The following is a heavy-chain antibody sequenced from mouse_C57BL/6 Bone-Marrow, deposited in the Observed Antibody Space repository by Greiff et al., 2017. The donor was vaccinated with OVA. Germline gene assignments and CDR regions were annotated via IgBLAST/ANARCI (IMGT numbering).Heavy chain of an antibody. Sequence: VQLQQSGAELVRPGTSVKVSCKASGYAFTNYLIEWVKQRPGQGLEWIGVINPGSGGTNYNEKFKGKATLTADKSSSTAYMQLSSLTSEDSAVYFCARYYGSSPYWYFDVWGTGTTVTVSS. CDR1: GYAFTNYL. CDR2: INPGSGGT. V-gene: IGHV1-54*01. CDR3: ARYYGSSPYWYFDV. J-gene: IGHJ1*03. D-gene: IGHD1-1*01.